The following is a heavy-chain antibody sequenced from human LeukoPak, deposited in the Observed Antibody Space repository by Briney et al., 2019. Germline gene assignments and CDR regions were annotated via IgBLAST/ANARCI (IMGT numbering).Heavy chain of an antibody. V-gene: IGHV3-15*01. CDR3: TTTPTAAGIDY. Sequence: GGSLRLSCAASGFTFSNAWMSWVRQAPGKGLEWVGRIKSKTDGGTTDYAAPVRGRFTISRDDSKNTLYLQMNSLKTEDTAVYYCTTTPTAAGIDYWGQGTLVTVSS. CDR2: IKSKTDGGTT. CDR1: GFTFSNAW. J-gene: IGHJ4*02. D-gene: IGHD6-13*01.